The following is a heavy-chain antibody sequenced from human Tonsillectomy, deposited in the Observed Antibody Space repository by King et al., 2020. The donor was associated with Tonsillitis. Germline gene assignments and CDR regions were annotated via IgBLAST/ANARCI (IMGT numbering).Heavy chain of an antibody. Sequence: QLQESGPGLVKPSETLSLTCTVSGGSISSYYWSWIRQPPGKGLEWIGYIYYSGSTNYNPSLKSRVTISVDTSKNQFSLKLSSVTAADTAVYYCARSYSSSWSRRLVYFQHWGQGTLVTVSS. D-gene: IGHD6-13*01. CDR3: ARSYSSSWSRRLVYFQH. CDR1: GGSISSYY. CDR2: IYYSGST. V-gene: IGHV4-59*01. J-gene: IGHJ1*01.